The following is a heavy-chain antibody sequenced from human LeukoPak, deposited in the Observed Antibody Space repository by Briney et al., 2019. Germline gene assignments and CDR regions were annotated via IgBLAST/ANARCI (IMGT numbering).Heavy chain of an antibody. J-gene: IGHJ6*02. CDR1: GYSFTSYA. CDR3: ARNGVTTPGMDV. Sequence: ASVKASCKASGYSFTSYAVHWVRQAPGQKLEWMGWINAGSANTKYSQKFQGRVTFTSDTSADTAYMELNSLRSEDTAVHYCARNGVTTPGMDVWGQGTTVSVS. CDR2: INAGSANT. V-gene: IGHV1-3*01. D-gene: IGHD3-22*01.